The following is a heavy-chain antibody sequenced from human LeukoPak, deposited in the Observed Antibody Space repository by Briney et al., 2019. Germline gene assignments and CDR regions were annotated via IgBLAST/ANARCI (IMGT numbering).Heavy chain of an antibody. CDR2: ISAYNGHT. D-gene: IGHD3-22*01. V-gene: IGHV1-18*01. CDR1: GYTFTSYG. CDR3: ASLKNYYDSSGYLVTDAFDI. J-gene: IGHJ3*02. Sequence: GASVKVSCKASGYTFTSYGISWVRQAPGQGLEWMGWISAYNGHTNSVQKLQGRVTMTTDTSTSTAYMELRSLKSDDTAVYYCASLKNYYDSSGYLVTDAFDIWGQGTMVTVSS.